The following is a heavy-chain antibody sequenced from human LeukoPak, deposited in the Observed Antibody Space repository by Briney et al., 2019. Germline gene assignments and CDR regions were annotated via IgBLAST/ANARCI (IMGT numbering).Heavy chain of an antibody. Sequence: GGSLRLSCAASGFTFSSYAMSWVRQAPGKGLEWVSAISGSGGSTYYADSVKGRFTISRDNSKNTLYLQMNSLRAEDTAVYYCARTYCSSTSCSFDYWGQGTLVTVYS. CDR1: GFTFSSYA. CDR2: ISGSGGST. CDR3: ARTYCSSTSCSFDY. V-gene: IGHV3-23*01. J-gene: IGHJ4*02. D-gene: IGHD2-2*01.